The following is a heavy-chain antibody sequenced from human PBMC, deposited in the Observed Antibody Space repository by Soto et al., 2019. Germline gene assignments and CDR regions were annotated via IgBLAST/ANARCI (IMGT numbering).Heavy chain of an antibody. V-gene: IGHV4-39*07. D-gene: IGHD1-26*01. CDR3: AKENQLLVYYFDY. CDR2: IYYSGST. CDR1: GGSISSSSYY. Sequence: SETLSLTCTVSGGSISSSSYYWGWIRQPPGKGLEWIGSIYYSGSTYYNPSLKSRVTISRDNSKNTLYLQMNSLRAEDTAVYYCAKENQLLVYYFDYWGQGTLVTVSS. J-gene: IGHJ4*02.